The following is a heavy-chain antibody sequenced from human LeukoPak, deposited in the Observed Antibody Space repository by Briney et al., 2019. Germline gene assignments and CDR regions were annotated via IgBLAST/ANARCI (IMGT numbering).Heavy chain of an antibody. Sequence: GASVKVSCKSSGYTFTSNYIHWVRQAPGQGLEWMGLINPSGGSTSYAQKFQGRVTMTRDTSTTTVYMELTSLTSEDTAVYYCARGLSNTGSRWFDPWGQGTLVTVSS. V-gene: IGHV1-46*01. CDR3: ARGLSNTGSRWFDP. CDR1: GYTFTSNY. D-gene: IGHD1-14*01. CDR2: INPSGGST. J-gene: IGHJ5*02.